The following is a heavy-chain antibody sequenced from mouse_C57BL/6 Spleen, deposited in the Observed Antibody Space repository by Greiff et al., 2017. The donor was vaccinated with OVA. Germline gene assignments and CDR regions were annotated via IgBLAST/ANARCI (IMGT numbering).Heavy chain of an antibody. CDR1: GYSFTGYY. Sequence: EVQLQQSGPELVKPGASVKISCKASGYSFTGYYMNWVKQSPEKSLEWIGEINPSTGGTTYNQKFKAKATLTVDKSSSTAYMQLKSLTSEDSAVYYCATPLYYGNRGPLAYWGQGTLVTVSA. J-gene: IGHJ3*01. CDR3: ATPLYYGNRGPLAY. D-gene: IGHD2-1*01. CDR2: INPSTGGT. V-gene: IGHV1-42*01.